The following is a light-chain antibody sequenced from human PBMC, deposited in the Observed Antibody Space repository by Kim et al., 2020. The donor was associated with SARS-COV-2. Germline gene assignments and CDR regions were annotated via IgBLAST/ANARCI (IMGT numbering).Light chain of an antibody. CDR3: CSYAGSSTWV. V-gene: IGLV2-23*02. CDR2: EVN. Sequence: GQSITISCTGTSRDVGSYNLVSWDQQHPGKAPKLMIYEVNKRPSGVSNRFSGSKSGNTASLTISGLQADDETDYYCCSYAGSSTWVFGGGTQLTVL. J-gene: IGLJ3*02. CDR1: SRDVGSYNL.